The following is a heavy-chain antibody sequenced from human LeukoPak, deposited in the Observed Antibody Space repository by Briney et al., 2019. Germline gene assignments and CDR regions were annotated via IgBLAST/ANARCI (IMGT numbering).Heavy chain of an antibody. CDR3: ATGTYYYDSSGYYRYDAFDI. J-gene: IGHJ3*02. CDR1: GGSISSYY. V-gene: IGHV4-59*01. D-gene: IGHD3-22*01. CDR2: IYYSGST. Sequence: PSETLSLTCTVSGGSISSYYWSWIRQPPGKGLEWIGYIYYSGSTNYNPSLKSRVTISVDTSKNQFSLKLSSVTAEDTAVYYCATGTYYYDSSGYYRYDAFDIWGQGTMVTVSS.